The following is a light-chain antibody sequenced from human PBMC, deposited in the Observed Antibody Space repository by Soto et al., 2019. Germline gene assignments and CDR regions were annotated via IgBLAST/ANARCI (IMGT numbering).Light chain of an antibody. J-gene: IGLJ2*01. CDR3: QVWDSSSDRDVV. V-gene: IGLV3-21*04. Sequence: SYELTQPPSVSVAPGKTARITCGGNNIGSKSVHWYQQKPGQAPVLVIYYDSDRPSGIPERFSGSNSGNTATLTISGVEAGDEADYYCQVWDSSSDRDVVFGGGTQLTVL. CDR1: NIGSKS. CDR2: YDS.